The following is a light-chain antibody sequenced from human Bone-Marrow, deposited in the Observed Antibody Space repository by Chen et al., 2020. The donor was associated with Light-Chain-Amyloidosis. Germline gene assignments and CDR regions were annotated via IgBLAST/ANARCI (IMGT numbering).Light chain of an antibody. J-gene: IGLJ1*01. CDR3: SSYTITNTLV. V-gene: IGLV2-14*01. Sequence: QSALTQPPSVSGSPGQSNTISCTGTSSDVGGDNHVSWYQQHPDKAPKLMIYEVTNRPSWVPDRFSGSKSDNTASLTISGLQTEDEADYFCSSYTITNTLVFGSGTRVTVL. CDR2: EVT. CDR1: SSDVGGDNH.